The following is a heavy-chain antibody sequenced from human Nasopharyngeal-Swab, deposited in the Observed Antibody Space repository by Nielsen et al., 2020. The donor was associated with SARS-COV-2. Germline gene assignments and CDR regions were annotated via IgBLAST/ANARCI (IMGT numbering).Heavy chain of an antibody. J-gene: IGHJ4*02. D-gene: IGHD5-24*01. CDR3: ARDDMWLQSAFDY. CDR2: IYYSGST. CDR1: GGSISSGGYY. V-gene: IGHV4-31*03. Sequence: SETLSLTCTVSGGSISSGGYYWSWIRQHPGKGLEWIGYIYYSGSTYYNPSLKSRVTISVDTSKNQFSLKLSSVTAADTAVYYCARDDMWLQSAFDYWGQGTLVTVSS.